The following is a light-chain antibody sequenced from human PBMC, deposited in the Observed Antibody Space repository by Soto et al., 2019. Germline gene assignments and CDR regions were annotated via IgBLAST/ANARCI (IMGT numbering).Light chain of an antibody. CDR2: DAS. CDR3: QQRSNWPFLT. CDR1: QSVSSY. Sequence: EIVLTQSPATLSLSPGERATLSCRASQSVSSYLAWYQQKPGQAPRLLIYDASNRATGIPARFSGSGSGTDLTLTISSLEPEDFAVYYCQQRSNWPFLTFGGGTKVEIK. J-gene: IGKJ4*01. V-gene: IGKV3-11*01.